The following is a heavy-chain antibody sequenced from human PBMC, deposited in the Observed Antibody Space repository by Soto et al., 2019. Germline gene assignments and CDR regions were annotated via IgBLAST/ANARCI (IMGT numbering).Heavy chain of an antibody. CDR3: ASRPPQREATDGFDI. V-gene: IGHV4-39*01. CDR2: IYYSGST. J-gene: IGHJ3*02. Sequence: QLQLQESGPGLVKPSETLSLTCTVSGGPISSSSYYWGWIRQPPGKGLEWIGSIYYSGSTYYNASAKRRVTIPVDTSKNQFSLKLNSVTAADTAVYYCASRPPQREATDGFDIWGQGTMVTVSS. CDR1: GGPISSSSYY. D-gene: IGHD6-25*01.